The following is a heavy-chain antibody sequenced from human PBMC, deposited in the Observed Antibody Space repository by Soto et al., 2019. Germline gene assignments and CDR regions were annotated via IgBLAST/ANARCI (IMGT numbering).Heavy chain of an antibody. CDR3: ARSVFP. J-gene: IGHJ5*02. Sequence: QVQLQESAPGLVKPSQTLSLTCTVSGGSISSGGYYWTRLRQHPGKGLEWIGYIYYSGSTYSNPSLKDRVTTSVAPSKNQLSLKLSSVTAADTAVYYCARSVFPWGQGTLVTVSS. CDR1: GGSISSGGYY. V-gene: IGHV4-31*03. CDR2: IYYSGST.